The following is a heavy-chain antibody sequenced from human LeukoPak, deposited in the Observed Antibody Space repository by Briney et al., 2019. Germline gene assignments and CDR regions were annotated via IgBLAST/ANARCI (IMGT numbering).Heavy chain of an antibody. V-gene: IGHV1-69*13. CDR2: IIPIFGTA. J-gene: IGHJ4*02. CDR1: GGTFSSYA. D-gene: IGHD3-22*01. Sequence: ASVKVSSKASGGTFSSYAISWVRQAPGQGLEWMGGIIPIFGTANYAQKFQGRVTITADESTSTAYMELSSLRSEDTAVYYCARGRYDSSGYTKRSFDYWCQGTLVTVSS. CDR3: ARGRYDSSGYTKRSFDY.